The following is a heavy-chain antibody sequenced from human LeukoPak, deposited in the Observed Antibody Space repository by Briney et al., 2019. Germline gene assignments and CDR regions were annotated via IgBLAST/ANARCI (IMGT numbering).Heavy chain of an antibody. CDR2: IYSGGST. CDR3: AHYDSSGYPGGMDV. V-gene: IGHV3-53*01. D-gene: IGHD3-22*01. Sequence: SLXLSCAASGFTVSSNYMGWVRQAPGKGLEWVSVIYSGGSTYYSDSVTGRFTISRDNSKNTLYLQMNSLRAEDTAVYYCAHYDSSGYPGGMDVWGQGTTVTVSS. CDR1: GFTVSSNY. J-gene: IGHJ6*02.